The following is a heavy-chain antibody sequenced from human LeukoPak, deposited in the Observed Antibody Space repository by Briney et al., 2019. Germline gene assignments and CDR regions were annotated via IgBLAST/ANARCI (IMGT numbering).Heavy chain of an antibody. CDR1: GYTVTGYY. CDR3: SKVAAVLTSGIAASRHEY. V-gene: IGHV3-30*16. J-gene: IGHJ4*02. Sequence: SCKASGYTVTGYYMHCVRQAPGKGLEWLLVISYSGVVKFYADSVKGRFTISRDNSKNTVYLQMNNLADEDAVVYYCSKVAAVLTSGIAASRHEYWGQGTLVTVSS. CDR2: ISYSGVVK. D-gene: IGHD6-25*01.